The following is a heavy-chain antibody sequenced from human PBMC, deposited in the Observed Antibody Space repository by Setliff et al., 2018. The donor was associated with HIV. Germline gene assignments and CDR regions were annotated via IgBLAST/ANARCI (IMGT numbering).Heavy chain of an antibody. CDR1: GYSISTAYY. V-gene: IGHV4-38-2*01. D-gene: IGHD6-19*01. CDR3: ARGGTVSADFDS. Sequence: SETLSLTCAVSGYSISTAYYWAWIRQPSGKGLEWIGGVHHSGSTHYNPSLRSRVTISPQTSKNQFSLELTSVTAADTAVYFCARGGTVSADFDSWGQGTLVTVSS. J-gene: IGHJ4*02. CDR2: VHHSGST.